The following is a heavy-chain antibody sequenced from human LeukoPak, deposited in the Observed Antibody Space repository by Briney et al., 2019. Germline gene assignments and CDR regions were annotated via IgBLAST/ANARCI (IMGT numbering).Heavy chain of an antibody. CDR1: GYSISSGYY. CDR2: IYHTGST. CDR3: AKDPAKQSRVYYLDV. D-gene: IGHD4-11*01. J-gene: IGHJ6*03. V-gene: IGHV4-38-2*02. Sequence: SETLSLTCTVSGYSISSGYYWGWIRQPPGKGLEWIGEIYHTGSTNYNPSLKSRVTISVDKSKNQFSLRLSSVTAADTAVYYCAKDPAKQSRVYYLDVWGKGTTVTVSS.